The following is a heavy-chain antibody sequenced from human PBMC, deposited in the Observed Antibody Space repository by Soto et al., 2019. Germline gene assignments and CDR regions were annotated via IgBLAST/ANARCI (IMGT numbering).Heavy chain of an antibody. J-gene: IGHJ4*02. Sequence: QVQLQESGPGLVKPSQTLSLTCTVSGGSISSGGYYWSWIRQHPGKGLEWIGYIYYSGSTYYNPYLKSRVTIPVDTSKNPFSLKLSSVTAADTAVYYCARDTGDWGLTWGQGTLVTVSS. CDR3: ARDTGDWGLT. D-gene: IGHD7-27*01. V-gene: IGHV4-31*03. CDR1: GGSISSGGYY. CDR2: IYYSGST.